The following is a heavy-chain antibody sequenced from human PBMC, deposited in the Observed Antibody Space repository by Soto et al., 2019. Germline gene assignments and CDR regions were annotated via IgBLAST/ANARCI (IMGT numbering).Heavy chain of an antibody. J-gene: IGHJ5*02. Sequence: ASVKVSCKASGYIFTSYYIHWVRQAPGQGLEWMGWINPFDGSRMFAQSFQGRVTMTRDTSTSTVYMEVSSLRSEDTAVYFCAAEIDDYADFNHWGQGTPVTVSS. CDR1: GYIFTSYY. CDR2: INPFDGSR. V-gene: IGHV1-46*01. D-gene: IGHD4-17*01. CDR3: AAEIDDYADFNH.